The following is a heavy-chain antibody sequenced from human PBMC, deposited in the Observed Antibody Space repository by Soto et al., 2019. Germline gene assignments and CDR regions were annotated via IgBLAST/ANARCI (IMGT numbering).Heavy chain of an antibody. J-gene: IGHJ4*02. CDR2: IKQDGSEK. V-gene: IGHV3-7*01. CDR1: GFTFSSYW. Sequence: PGGSLRLSCAASGFTFSSYWMSWVRQAPGKGLEWVANIKQDGSEKYYVDSVKGRFTISRDNAKNSLYLQMNSLRAEDTAVYYCARLNNARGDCSGGSCYFSDYWGQGTLVTVSS. CDR3: ARLNNARGDCSGGSCYFSDY. D-gene: IGHD2-15*01.